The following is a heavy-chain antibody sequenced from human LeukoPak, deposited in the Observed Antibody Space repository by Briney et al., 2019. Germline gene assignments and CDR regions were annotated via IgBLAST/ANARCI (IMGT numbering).Heavy chain of an antibody. CDR2: IYYSGST. D-gene: IGHD3-9*01. J-gene: IGHJ4*02. CDR1: GGSISSGGYY. V-gene: IGHV4-31*03. Sequence: PSQTLSLTCTVSGGSISSGGYYWSWIRQHPGKGLEWIGYIYYSGSTYYNPSLKSRVTISVDTSKNQFSLKLSSVTAADTAVYYCARAGYDILTGYYESWGQGTLVTVSS. CDR3: ARAGYDILTGYYES.